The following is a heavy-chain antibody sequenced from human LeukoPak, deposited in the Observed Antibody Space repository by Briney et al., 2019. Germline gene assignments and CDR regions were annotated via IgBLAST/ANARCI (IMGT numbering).Heavy chain of an antibody. D-gene: IGHD3-10*01. CDR2: ISWNSGSI. CDR3: AKGYGSGSGFDY. CDR1: GFTFDDYA. J-gene: IGHJ4*02. V-gene: IGHV3-9*01. Sequence: PGGSLRLSCAASGFTFDDYAMHWVRQAPGKGLEWVSAISWNSGSIGYADSVKGRFTISRDNAKNSLYLQMNSLRVEDTVLYYCAKGYGSGSGFDYWGQGTLVTVSS.